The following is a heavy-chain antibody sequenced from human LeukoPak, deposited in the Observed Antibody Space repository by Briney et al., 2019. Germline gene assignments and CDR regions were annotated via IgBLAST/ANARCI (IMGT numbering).Heavy chain of an antibody. CDR1: GFTFSSYA. D-gene: IGHD3-9*01. V-gene: IGHV3-23*01. Sequence: GGSLRLSCAASGFTFSSYAMRWARQAPGKGLEWVSAISGSGGSTYYADSVKGRFTISRDNTKNTLYLQMNSLRAEDTAVYDCAKERAGYANPYYFDYWGQGTLVTVSS. CDR2: ISGSGGST. J-gene: IGHJ4*02. CDR3: AKERAGYANPYYFDY.